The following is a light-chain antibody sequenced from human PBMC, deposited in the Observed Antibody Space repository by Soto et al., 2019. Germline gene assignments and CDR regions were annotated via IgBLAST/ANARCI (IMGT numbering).Light chain of an antibody. Sequence: QSVLTQPASVSGSPGQSITLSCTGTSSYVGGYNYVSWYQQQPGKAPKLIIYDVSNRHSGVSNRFSGSKSGNTDSLTISGLQAADEADYYCSSYTSSSTRVFGTGTQLTVL. CDR1: SSYVGGYNY. CDR2: DVS. V-gene: IGLV2-14*01. J-gene: IGLJ7*01. CDR3: SSYTSSSTRV.